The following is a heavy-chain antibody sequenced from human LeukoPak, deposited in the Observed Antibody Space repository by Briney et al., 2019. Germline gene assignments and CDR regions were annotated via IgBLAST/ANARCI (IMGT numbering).Heavy chain of an antibody. Sequence: GGSLRLSCAASGFTFSSYSMNWVRQAPGKGLKWVSCISRSSSYIDYADSLKGRFTISRDNAKNSVYLQMNSLRPEDTAVYYCVRAYCSDGNCYSFDYWGQGTLVTVS. V-gene: IGHV3-21*01. D-gene: IGHD2-15*01. CDR2: ISRSSSYI. J-gene: IGHJ4*02. CDR1: GFTFSSYS. CDR3: VRAYCSDGNCYSFDY.